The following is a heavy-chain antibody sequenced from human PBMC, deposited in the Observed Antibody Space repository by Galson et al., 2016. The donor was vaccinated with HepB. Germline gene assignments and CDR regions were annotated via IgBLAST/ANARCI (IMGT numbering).Heavy chain of an antibody. V-gene: IGHV3-66*02. CDR3: ARGVYGDHGWFDY. CDR1: GFTVSSNY. Sequence: SLRLSCAASGFTVSSNYMTWVRQAPGKGLEYVSVIYSGGTTYYADSVRGRFTISRDNPKNTLFLQMNTLRAEDTAVYYCARGVYGDHGWFDYWGQGTLATVSS. CDR2: IYSGGTT. D-gene: IGHD4-17*01. J-gene: IGHJ4*02.